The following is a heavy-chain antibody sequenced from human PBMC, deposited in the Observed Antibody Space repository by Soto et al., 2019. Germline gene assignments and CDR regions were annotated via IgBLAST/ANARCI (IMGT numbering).Heavy chain of an antibody. CDR2: IYPGDSDT. CDR3: ARQPSSSWYRPDAFDI. V-gene: IGHV5-51*01. CDR1: GYSFTSYW. D-gene: IGHD6-13*01. J-gene: IGHJ3*02. Sequence: PGESLKISCKGSGYSFTSYWIGWVRQMPGKGLEWMGIIYPGDSDTRYSPPFQGQVTISADKSISTAYLQWSSLKASDTAMYYCARQPSSSWYRPDAFDIWGQGTMVTVSS.